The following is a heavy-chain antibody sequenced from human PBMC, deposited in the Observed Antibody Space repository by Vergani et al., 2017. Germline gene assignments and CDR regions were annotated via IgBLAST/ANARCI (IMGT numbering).Heavy chain of an antibody. J-gene: IGHJ6*03. Sequence: EVQLLESGGGLVQPGGSLRLSCAASGFTFSNYAMSWVRQAPGKGLEWVSDISGSDHNTNYADSVKGRFTISRDTSKNTLYLQMNSLRAEDTAVYYCAKWSGSSSSAYYYYYYMDVWGKGTTVTVSS. CDR2: ISGSDHNT. CDR3: AKWSGSSSSAYYYYYYMDV. D-gene: IGHD6-6*01. CDR1: GFTFSNYA. V-gene: IGHV3-23*01.